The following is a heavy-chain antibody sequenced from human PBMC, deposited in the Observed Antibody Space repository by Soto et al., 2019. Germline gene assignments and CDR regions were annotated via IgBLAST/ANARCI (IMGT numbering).Heavy chain of an antibody. CDR1: GFTFSTYT. CDR3: AREDGVVGSSSAFDH. D-gene: IGHD1-26*01. Sequence: EVQVVESGGGLVKPGGSQRLSCVFSGFTFSTYTMNWVRQAPGKGLEWVSSINGRSNYVYYADSVKGRFTISRDNAKNSLYLQMNRLRAEDTAIYYCAREDGVVGSSSAFDHWGLGTLVTVSS. V-gene: IGHV3-21*01. J-gene: IGHJ4*02. CDR2: INGRSNYV.